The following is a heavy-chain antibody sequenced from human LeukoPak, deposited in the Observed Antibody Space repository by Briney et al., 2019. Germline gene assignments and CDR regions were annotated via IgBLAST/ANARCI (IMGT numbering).Heavy chain of an antibody. Sequence: GGSLRLSCAASGFTFSSYAMSWVRQAPGKGLEWVSAISSSGGSTYYADSVKGRFTISRDNSKNTLYLQMNSLRAEDTAVYDCAKVMGYDSSGYINYWGQGTLVTVSS. D-gene: IGHD3-22*01. CDR2: ISSSGGST. J-gene: IGHJ4*02. CDR1: GFTFSSYA. CDR3: AKVMGYDSSGYINY. V-gene: IGHV3-23*01.